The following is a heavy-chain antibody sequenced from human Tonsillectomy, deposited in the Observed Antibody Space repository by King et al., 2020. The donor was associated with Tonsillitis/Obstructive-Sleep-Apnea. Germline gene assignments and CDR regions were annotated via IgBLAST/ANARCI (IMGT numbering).Heavy chain of an antibody. V-gene: IGHV3-33*01. CDR3: ARGPYESSGYPDY. CDR2: IWYDGSNK. J-gene: IGHJ4*02. Sequence: VQLVESGGGVVQPGTSLRLSCAASGFTFSNYGMHWVRQAPGKGLEWVAVIWYDGSNKYYADSVKGRFTISRDNSKNTLFLQMNSLRAEDTAMYYCARGPYESSGYPDYWGQGTLVTVSS. CDR1: GFTFSNYG. D-gene: IGHD3-22*01.